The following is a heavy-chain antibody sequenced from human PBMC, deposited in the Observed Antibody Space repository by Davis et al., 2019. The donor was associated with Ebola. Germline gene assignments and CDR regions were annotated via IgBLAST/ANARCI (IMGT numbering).Heavy chain of an antibody. J-gene: IGHJ4*02. CDR3: ARGLRDFWSGYYIDY. V-gene: IGHV3-48*02. D-gene: IGHD3-3*01. Sequence: PGGSLRLSCAASGFTFSSYSMNWVRQAPGKGLEWVSYISSSSSTIYYADSVKGRFTISRDNAKNSLYLQMNSLRDEDTAVYYCARGLRDFWSGYYIDYWGQGTLVTVSS. CDR1: GFTFSSYS. CDR2: ISSSSSTI.